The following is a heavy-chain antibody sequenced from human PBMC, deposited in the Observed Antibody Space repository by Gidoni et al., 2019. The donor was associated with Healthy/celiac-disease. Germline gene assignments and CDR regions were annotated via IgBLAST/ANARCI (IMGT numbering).Heavy chain of an antibody. CDR1: GFTFSSYG. CDR3: ARDAGGYSSSWYTHFNYYYYGMDV. Sequence: QVQLVESGGGVVQPGRSLRLSCAASGFTFSSYGMHWVRQAPGKGLGWVAVIWYDGSNKYYADSVKGRFTISRDNSKNTLYLQMNSLRAEDTAVYYCARDAGGYSSSWYTHFNYYYYGMDVWGQGTTVTVSS. D-gene: IGHD6-13*01. V-gene: IGHV3-33*01. CDR2: IWYDGSNK. J-gene: IGHJ6*02.